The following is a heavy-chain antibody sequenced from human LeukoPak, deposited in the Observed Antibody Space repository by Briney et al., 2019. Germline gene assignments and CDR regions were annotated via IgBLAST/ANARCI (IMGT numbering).Heavy chain of an antibody. D-gene: IGHD6-13*01. CDR1: GFTFSSYA. CDR3: ARATKIAAAGPGSYNWFDP. CDR2: ISYDGSNK. J-gene: IGHJ5*02. Sequence: GRSLRLSCAASGFTFSSYAMHWVRQAPGKGLEWVAVISYDGSNKYYADSVKGRFTISRDNSKNTLYLQMNSLRAEDTAVYYCARATKIAAAGPGSYNWFDPWGQGTLVTVSS. V-gene: IGHV3-30-3*01.